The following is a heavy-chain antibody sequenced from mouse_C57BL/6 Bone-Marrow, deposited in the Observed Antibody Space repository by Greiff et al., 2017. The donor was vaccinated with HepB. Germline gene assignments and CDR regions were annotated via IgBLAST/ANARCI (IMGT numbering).Heavy chain of an antibody. V-gene: IGHV1-81*01. CDR3: ASRPLFITTVVATLDWYFDV. J-gene: IGHJ1*03. CDR2: IYPRSGNT. Sequence: QVQLQQSGAELARPGASVKLSCKASGYTFTSYGISWVKQSTGQGLEWIGEIYPRSGNTYYNEKFKGKATLTADKSSSTAYMELRSLTSEDSAVYFCASRPLFITTVVATLDWYFDVWGTGTTVTVSS. CDR1: GYTFTSYG. D-gene: IGHD1-1*01.